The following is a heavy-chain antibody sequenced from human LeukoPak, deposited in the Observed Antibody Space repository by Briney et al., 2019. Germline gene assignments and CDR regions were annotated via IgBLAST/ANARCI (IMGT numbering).Heavy chain of an antibody. J-gene: IGHJ4*02. V-gene: IGHV4-39*01. D-gene: IGHD3-10*01. CDR2: IYYSGST. Sequence: SETLSLTCTVSGGSISSSSYYWGCIRQPPGKGLEWIGSIYYSGSTYYNPSLKSRVTISVDTSKNQFSLKLSSVTAADTAVYYCARTMVRGVATFDYWGQGTLVTVSS. CDR3: ARTMVRGVATFDY. CDR1: GGSISSSSYY.